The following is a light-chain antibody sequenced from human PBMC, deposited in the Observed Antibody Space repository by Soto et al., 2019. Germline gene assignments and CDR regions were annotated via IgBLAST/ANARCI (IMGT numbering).Light chain of an antibody. J-gene: IGKJ5*01. CDR2: DAS. Sequence: EIVLTQYPDTLSLSPGERATLSCWASHSVTTHLAWFQQRPGQTPRLLIYDASTRAPGIPARFSGRGSGADFTLTISSLEPEDFAVYYCQQRSDPITFGQGTRLEI. CDR3: QQRSDPIT. V-gene: IGKV3-11*01. CDR1: HSVTTH.